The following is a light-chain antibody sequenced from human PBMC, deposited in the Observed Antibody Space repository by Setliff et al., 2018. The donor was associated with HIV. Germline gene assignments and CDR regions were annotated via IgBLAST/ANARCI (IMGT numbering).Light chain of an antibody. CDR1: TSDIGNFDY. CDR3: YSYAGNNFYV. J-gene: IGLJ1*01. CDR2: EVT. Sequence: QSALAQPPSASGSPGQSVSISCTGTTSDIGNFDYVSWYQQHPGKAPKLIIYEVTKRPSGVPDRFSGSKSDNTASLSASGLQTEDDAAYYCYSYAGNNFYVFGSGTKVTVL. V-gene: IGLV2-8*01.